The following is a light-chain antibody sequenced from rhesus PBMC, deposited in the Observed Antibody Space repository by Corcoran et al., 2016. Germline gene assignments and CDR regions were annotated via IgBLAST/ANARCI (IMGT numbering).Light chain of an antibody. J-gene: IGKJ2*01. Sequence: DIQMTQSPSSLSASVGDRVTITCRASENINTYLHWYQQKPGKSPKLLIYKASTLQSGVPSRFSGSGSVTDYTFTISSLQSEDFATYYCQHHYGAPYSFGQGTKVEIK. CDR3: QHHYGAPYS. CDR2: KAS. V-gene: IGKV1-74*01. CDR1: ENINTY.